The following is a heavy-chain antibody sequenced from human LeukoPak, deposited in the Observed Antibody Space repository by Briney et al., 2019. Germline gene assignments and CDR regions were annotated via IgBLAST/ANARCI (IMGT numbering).Heavy chain of an antibody. V-gene: IGHV3-30*02. CDR2: IRFDGTSE. J-gene: IGHJ6*03. CDR3: AKTSLSDPSGHYYYMGV. D-gene: IGHD3-3*01. Sequence: GGSLRLSCAASGFTFSNFGMHWVRQAPGKGLEWVAFIRFDGTSEFYADSVKARFTISRDNSQNTVSLQLNNLRIEDTALYYCAKTSLSDPSGHYYYMGVWGKGTTVSVSS. CDR1: GFTFSNFG.